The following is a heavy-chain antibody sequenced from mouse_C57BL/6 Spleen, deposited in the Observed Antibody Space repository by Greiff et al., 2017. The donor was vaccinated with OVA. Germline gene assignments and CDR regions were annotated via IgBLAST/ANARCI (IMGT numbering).Heavy chain of an antibody. CDR1: GFNIKDDY. D-gene: IGHD2-5*01. CDR3: TTCYSNFEWFAY. J-gene: IGHJ3*01. V-gene: IGHV14-4*01. Sequence: EVQLQQSGAELVRPGASVKLSCTASGFNIKDDYMHWVQQRPEQGLEWIGWIDPENGDTEYASKFQGKATITADTSSNTAYLQLSSLTSDDTAVYYCTTCYSNFEWFAYWGQGTLVTVSA. CDR2: IDPENGDT.